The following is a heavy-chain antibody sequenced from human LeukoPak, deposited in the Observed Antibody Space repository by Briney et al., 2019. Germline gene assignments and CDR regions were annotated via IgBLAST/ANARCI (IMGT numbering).Heavy chain of an antibody. J-gene: IGHJ4*02. D-gene: IGHD2-15*01. Sequence: SETLSLTCAVSGGSFSGYYWSWIRQPPGKGLEWIGEINHSGSTKYNPSLKSRVTISVDTSKNQFSLKLSSVTAADTAVYYCVGARNCSGGSCYSIDYWGQGTLVTVSS. V-gene: IGHV4-34*01. CDR3: VGARNCSGGSCYSIDY. CDR1: GGSFSGYY. CDR2: INHSGST.